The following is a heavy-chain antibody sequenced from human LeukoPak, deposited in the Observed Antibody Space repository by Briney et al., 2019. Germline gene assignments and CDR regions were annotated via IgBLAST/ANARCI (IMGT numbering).Heavy chain of an antibody. J-gene: IGHJ4*02. CDR2: ISGSGGST. CDR1: GFTFSSYA. Sequence: GGSLRLFCAASGFTFSSYAMSWVRQAPGKGLEWVSAISGSGGSTYYADSVKGRFTISRDNSKNTLYLQMNSLRAEDTAVYSCAKGNSHGYWDTYYFDYWGQGTLVTVSS. V-gene: IGHV3-23*01. CDR3: AKGNSHGYWDTYYFDY. D-gene: IGHD5-18*01.